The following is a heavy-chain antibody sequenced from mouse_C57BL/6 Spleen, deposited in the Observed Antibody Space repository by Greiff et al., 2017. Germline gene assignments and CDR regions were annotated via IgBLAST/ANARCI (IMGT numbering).Heavy chain of an antibody. CDR1: GFTFSDYY. D-gene: IGHD6-2*01. CDR3: ERHLWGYFDY. J-gene: IGHJ2*01. V-gene: IGHV5-12*01. Sequence: EVKVVESGGGLVQPGGSLKLSCAASGFTFSDYYMYWVRQTPEKRLEWVAYISNAGGSTYYPDTVKGRFTITRDNAKKTLYLQMSRLKSEDTAMYSCERHLWGYFDYWGQGTTLTVSS. CDR2: ISNAGGST.